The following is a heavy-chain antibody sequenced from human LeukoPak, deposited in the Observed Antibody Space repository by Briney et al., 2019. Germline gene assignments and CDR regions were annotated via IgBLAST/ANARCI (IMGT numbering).Heavy chain of an antibody. V-gene: IGHV1-46*01. Sequence: ASVKVSCKASGYTFTSYGISWVRQAPGQGLEWMGIINPSGGSTSYAQKFQGRVTMTRDASTSTVYMELSSLRSEDTAVYYCARSPGYIRDSWGQGTLVTVSS. CDR1: GYTFTSYG. CDR3: ARSPGYIRDS. D-gene: IGHD6-13*01. J-gene: IGHJ5*02. CDR2: INPSGGST.